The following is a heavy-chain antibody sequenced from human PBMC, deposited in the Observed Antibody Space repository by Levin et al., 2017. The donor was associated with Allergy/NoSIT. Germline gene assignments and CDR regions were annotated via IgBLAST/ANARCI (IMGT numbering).Heavy chain of an antibody. CDR3: ARERNSGYSSIDY. CDR1: GGSISSYY. CDR2: IYYSGST. J-gene: IGHJ4*02. Sequence: SETLSLTCTVSGGSISSYYWSWIRQPPGKGLEWIGYIYYSGSTNYNPSLKSRVTISVDTSKNQFSLKLSSVTAADTAVYYCARERNSGYSSIDYWGQGTLVTVSS. V-gene: IGHV4-59*01. D-gene: IGHD5-12*01.